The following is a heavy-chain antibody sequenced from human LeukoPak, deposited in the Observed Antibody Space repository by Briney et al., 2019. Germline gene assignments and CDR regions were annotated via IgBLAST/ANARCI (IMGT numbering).Heavy chain of an antibody. D-gene: IGHD3-22*01. CDR1: GGSISSGAYY. Sequence: PSQTLSVTCSVSGGSISSGAYYWSWIRQFPGRGLEWIAYIYHTGNTYYNPSLKSRLTISLDTSKNQFSLKLSSVTAADTAVYYCARDLSGYGASDYWGQGTLVTVSS. J-gene: IGHJ4*02. CDR2: IYHTGNT. V-gene: IGHV4-31*03. CDR3: ARDLSGYGASDY.